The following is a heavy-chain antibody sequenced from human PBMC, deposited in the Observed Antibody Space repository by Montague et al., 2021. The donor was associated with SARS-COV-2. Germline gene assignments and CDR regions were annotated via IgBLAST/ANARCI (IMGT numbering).Heavy chain of an antibody. D-gene: IGHD3-3*01. Sequence: ETLSLTCTISGGSMRRYYWAWIRQLPGKELEWIGSIYDSGGARYNPSLKSRVSISVDAPKNQFSLRVTSVTAADTAVYFCARRGTGNYEILDYWGQGILVTVSS. CDR3: ARRGTGNYEILDY. V-gene: IGHV4-59*01. CDR1: GGSMRRYY. CDR2: IYDSGGA. J-gene: IGHJ4*02.